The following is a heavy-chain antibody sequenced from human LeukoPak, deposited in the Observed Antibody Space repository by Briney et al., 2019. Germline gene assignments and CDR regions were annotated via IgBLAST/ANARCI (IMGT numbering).Heavy chain of an antibody. J-gene: IGHJ4*02. CDR3: TKSRSKEQPVRNYFDY. Sequence: PGGSLRLSCAASGFTFSSYAMTWVRQAPGKGLEWVSTISGSGGSTYYADSVKGRFTISRSNSKNTLYLQMNSLRAEDTAVYYCTKSRSKEQPVRNYFDYWGQGTLVTVSS. V-gene: IGHV3-23*01. CDR2: ISGSGGST. D-gene: IGHD1/OR15-1a*01. CDR1: GFTFSSYA.